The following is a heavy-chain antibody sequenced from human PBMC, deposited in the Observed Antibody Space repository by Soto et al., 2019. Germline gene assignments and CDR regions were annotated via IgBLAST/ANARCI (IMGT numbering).Heavy chain of an antibody. CDR1: GFTFSSYG. CDR2: ISYDGSNK. D-gene: IGHD6-6*01. Sequence: PGGSLRLSCAASGFTFSSYGMHWVRQAPGKGLEWVAVISYDGSNKYYADSVKGRFTISRDNSKNTLYLQMNSLRAEDTAVYYCAKDRGIAARASYMDVWGKGTTVTVSS. CDR3: AKDRGIAARASYMDV. V-gene: IGHV3-30*18. J-gene: IGHJ6*03.